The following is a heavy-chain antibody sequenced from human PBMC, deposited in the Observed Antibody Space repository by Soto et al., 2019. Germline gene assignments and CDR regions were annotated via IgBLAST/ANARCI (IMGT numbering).Heavy chain of an antibody. V-gene: IGHV3-33*01. CDR1: GFTFSSYG. D-gene: IGHD5-18*01. J-gene: IGHJ4*02. Sequence: QVQLVESGVGVVQPGRSLRLSCAASGFTFSSYGMHWVRQAPGKGLEWAAVIWFDGSNKYYADSVKGRFTISRDISKNTLYLQMNSLRAGDTAVYYCARDGSTGYSNGFDYWGQGTLVTVSS. CDR2: IWFDGSNK. CDR3: ARDGSTGYSNGFDY.